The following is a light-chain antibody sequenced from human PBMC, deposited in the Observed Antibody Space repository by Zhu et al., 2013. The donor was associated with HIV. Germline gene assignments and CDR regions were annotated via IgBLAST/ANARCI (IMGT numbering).Light chain of an antibody. CDR3: QRFGSSVTWT. CDR1: QTIGNS. CDR2: DAF. J-gene: IGKJ1*01. Sequence: EVVLTQSPVTLSLSPGERLTLSCRASQTIGNSLVWYQQKPGQAPRLLIYDAFKRATGIPARFSGSGSGTDFTLTISSLEPEDFGMYFCQRFGSSVTWTFGQGTKLEIK. V-gene: IGKV3-11*01.